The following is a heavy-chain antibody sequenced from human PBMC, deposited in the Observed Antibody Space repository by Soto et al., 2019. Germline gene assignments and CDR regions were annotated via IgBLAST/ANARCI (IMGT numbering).Heavy chain of an antibody. V-gene: IGHV3-23*01. D-gene: IGHD2-15*01. Sequence: QGLQWVSSISGSGGRTYYADSVKGRFTISRDNSKNTLYLQMNSLRADDTAVYFFFFQAEDGIRDIRSVSAFLLNRSSDL. CDR3: FFQAEDGIRDIRSVSAFLLNRSSDL. CDR2: ISGSGGRT. J-gene: IGHJ2*01.